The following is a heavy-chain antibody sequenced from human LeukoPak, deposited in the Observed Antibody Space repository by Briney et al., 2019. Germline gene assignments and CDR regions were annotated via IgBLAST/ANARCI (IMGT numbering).Heavy chain of an antibody. J-gene: IGHJ4*02. CDR2: IKQDGNEK. Sequence: GGSLRLSCAASGFTFSSYAMHWVRQAPGRGLEWVANIKQDGNEKYYMDSVKGRFTISRDNAKNSLYLQMNSLRAEDTAVYYCARKEGVIDYWGQGTLVTVSS. V-gene: IGHV3-7*01. D-gene: IGHD3-10*01. CDR1: GFTFSSYA. CDR3: ARKEGVIDY.